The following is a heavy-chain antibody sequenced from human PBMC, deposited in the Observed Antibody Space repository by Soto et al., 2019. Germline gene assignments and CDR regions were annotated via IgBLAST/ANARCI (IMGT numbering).Heavy chain of an antibody. V-gene: IGHV4-59*01. CDR3: ASGGNWFDP. CDR2: MYYNGNI. CDR1: GGSISNYY. D-gene: IGHD3-16*01. Sequence: SETLSLTCNVSGGSISNYYWTWVRQSPEKGLEWIGYMYYNGNINYDPSLKSRVTISIDTSKNQFSLTLKSVTAADTAVYYCASGGNWFDPWGQGVLVTVSS. J-gene: IGHJ5*02.